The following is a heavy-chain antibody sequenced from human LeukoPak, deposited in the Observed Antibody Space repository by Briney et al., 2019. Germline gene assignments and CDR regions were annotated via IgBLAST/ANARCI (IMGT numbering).Heavy chain of an antibody. CDR1: GYTFTSYG. J-gene: IGHJ4*02. V-gene: IGHV1-18*01. CDR2: ISAYNGNT. Sequence: ASVKVSCKASGYTFTSYGISWVRQAPGQGLEWMGWISAYNGNTNYAQKPQGRVTMTTDTSTSTAYMELRSLRSDDTAVYYCAREQRDYYDSSGARGGSDYWGQGTLVTVSS. D-gene: IGHD3-22*01. CDR3: AREQRDYYDSSGARGGSDY.